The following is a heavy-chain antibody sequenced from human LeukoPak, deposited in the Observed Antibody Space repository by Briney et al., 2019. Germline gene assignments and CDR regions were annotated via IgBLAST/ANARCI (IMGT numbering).Heavy chain of an antibody. CDR1: GGSISSGDYS. CDR3: AREGAIRYFDWLSSLVDY. J-gene: IGHJ4*02. Sequence: PSETLSLTCTVSGGSISSGDYSWSWIRQPPGKGLEWIGYIYYSGSTYYNPSLKSRVTISVDTSKNQFSLKLSSVTAADTAVYYCAREGAIRYFDWLSSLVDYWGQGTLVTVSS. CDR2: IYYSGST. D-gene: IGHD3-9*01. V-gene: IGHV4-30-4*01.